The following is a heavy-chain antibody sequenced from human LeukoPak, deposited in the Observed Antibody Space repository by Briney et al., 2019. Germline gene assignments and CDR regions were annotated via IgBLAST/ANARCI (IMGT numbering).Heavy chain of an antibody. J-gene: IGHJ6*03. Sequence: GGPLRLSCAASGFTFSSYSMNWVRQAPGKGLEWVSSISSSSSYIYYADSVKGRFTISRDNAKNSLYLQMNSLRAEDTAVYYCARDWSPLWFGELSNYYYMDVWGKGTTVTVSS. V-gene: IGHV3-21*01. D-gene: IGHD3-10*01. CDR2: ISSSSSYI. CDR1: GFTFSSYS. CDR3: ARDWSPLWFGELSNYYYMDV.